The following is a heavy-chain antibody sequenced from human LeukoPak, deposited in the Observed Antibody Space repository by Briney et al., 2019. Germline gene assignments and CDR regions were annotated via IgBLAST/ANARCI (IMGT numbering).Heavy chain of an antibody. CDR3: ARGALDIVVVPAADDAFDI. CDR2: ISYDGSNK. Sequence: GGSLRLSCAASGFTFSSYAMHWVRQAPGKGLEWVAVISYDGSNKYYADSVKGRFTISRDNSKNTLYLQMNSLRAEDTAVYYCARGALDIVVVPAADDAFDIWGQGQWSPSLQ. V-gene: IGHV3-30-3*01. CDR1: GFTFSSYA. D-gene: IGHD2-2*03. J-gene: IGHJ3*02.